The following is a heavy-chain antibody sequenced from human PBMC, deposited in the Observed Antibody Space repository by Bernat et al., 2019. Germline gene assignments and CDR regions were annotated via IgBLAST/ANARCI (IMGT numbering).Heavy chain of an antibody. CDR2: ISYDGSNK. Sequence: QVHLVESGGGVVQPGRSLRLSCAASGFTFSSYAMHWVRQAPGKGLEWVAVISYDGSNKYYADSVKGRFTISRDNSKNTLYLQMNSLRAEDTAVYYCARERGVGIQLLRRYYGMDVWGQGTTVTVSS. CDR3: ARERGVGIQLLRRYYGMDV. CDR1: GFTFSSYA. D-gene: IGHD5-18*01. V-gene: IGHV3-30-3*01. J-gene: IGHJ6*02.